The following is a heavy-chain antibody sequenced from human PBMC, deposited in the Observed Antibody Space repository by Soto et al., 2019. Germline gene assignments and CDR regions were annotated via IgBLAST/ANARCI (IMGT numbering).Heavy chain of an antibody. CDR1: GFIFSTYT. CDR3: AKRAGGARGCNSSPGCYCDY. CDR2: ISGSGGTT. V-gene: IGHV3-23*01. D-gene: IGHD2-15*01. J-gene: IGHJ4*02. Sequence: EVQLLDSGGGLVQPGGSLRLSCAASGFIFSTYTMTWVRQSPGKGLEWVSGISGSGGTTYYADSVKGRFAISRDNSKNPLSLQLNSLRAEDTAVYFCAKRAGGARGCNSSPGCYCDYWCQGALVTVSS.